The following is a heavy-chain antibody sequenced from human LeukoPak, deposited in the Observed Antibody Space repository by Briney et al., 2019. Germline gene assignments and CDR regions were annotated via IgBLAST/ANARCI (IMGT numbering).Heavy chain of an antibody. J-gene: IGHJ3*02. Sequence: SETLSLTCTLSGGSISSYYWSWIRRPPGKGLEWIGYIYYSGSTNYNPSLKSRVTISVDTSKNQFSLKLSSVTAADTAVYYCARCRLLGYFDWPDAFDIWGQGTMVTVSS. CDR1: GGSISSYY. V-gene: IGHV4-59*01. D-gene: IGHD3-9*01. CDR2: IYYSGST. CDR3: ARCRLLGYFDWPDAFDI.